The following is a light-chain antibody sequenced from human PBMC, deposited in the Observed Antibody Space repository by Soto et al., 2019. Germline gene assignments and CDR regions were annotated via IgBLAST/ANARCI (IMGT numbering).Light chain of an antibody. CDR3: QVYGSSSKT. Sequence: AIQLTQSPSSLSASVGDRVIITCRASQGIHTALAWYQQKXGNAPMIMIYDAFTVEAGVQSRFSGSGAGTEFTLTISRLEPEDFAVYFRQVYGSSSKTFGRGTKVDIK. J-gene: IGKJ1*01. V-gene: IGKV1-13*02. CDR1: QGIHTA. CDR2: DAF.